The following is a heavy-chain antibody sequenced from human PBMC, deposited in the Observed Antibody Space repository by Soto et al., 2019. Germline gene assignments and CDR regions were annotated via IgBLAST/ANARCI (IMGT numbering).Heavy chain of an antibody. J-gene: IGHJ3*01. CDR3: ASGTFFDWLDHPDHPLDV. V-gene: IGHV3-48*01. CDR2: ISGSGAII. D-gene: IGHD3-9*01. Sequence: EVQVVESGGGLVQPGGSLRLSCAASGFSFDTYDMNWVRQAPGKGLEWVSYISGSGAIIYDADSVRGRFTVSRDNAKKSLILQMNSLGVEYTAVYYCASGTFFDWLDHPDHPLDVWGQGAMVTVSS. CDR1: GFSFDTYD.